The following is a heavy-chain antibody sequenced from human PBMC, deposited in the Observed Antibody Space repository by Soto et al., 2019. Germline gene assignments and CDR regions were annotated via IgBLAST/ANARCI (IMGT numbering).Heavy chain of an antibody. J-gene: IGHJ2*01. V-gene: IGHV3-48*03. CDR1: GFTFSSYE. Sequence: GGSLRLSCAASGFTFSSYEMNWVRQAPGKGLEWVSCISSSGSTIYYADSVKGRFTISRDNAKNSLYLQMNSLRAEDTAVYYCATTANWYFDLWGRGTLVTVSS. CDR2: ISSSGSTI. CDR3: ATTANWYFDL.